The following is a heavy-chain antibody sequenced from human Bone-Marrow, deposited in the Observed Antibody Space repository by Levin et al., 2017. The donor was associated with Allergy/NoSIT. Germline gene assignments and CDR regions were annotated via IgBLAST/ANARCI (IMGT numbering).Heavy chain of an antibody. CDR3: ARDLEAARGGDESYWLDP. V-gene: IGHV3-21*01. D-gene: IGHD6-25*01. Sequence: GGSLRLSCVASGFIFSRFNMNWVRQAPGKGLEWVSSISSGSSYIYYADSVKGRFTISRDNGENSLYLQMDSLRVEDTAVYYCARDLEAARGGDESYWLDPWGQGTLVTVSP. J-gene: IGHJ5*02. CDR2: ISSGSSYI. CDR1: GFIFSRFN.